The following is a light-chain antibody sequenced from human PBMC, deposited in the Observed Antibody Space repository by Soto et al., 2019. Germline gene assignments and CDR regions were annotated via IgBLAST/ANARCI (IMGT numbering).Light chain of an antibody. CDR3: QQYNSYRT. CDR2: DAS. V-gene: IGKV1-5*01. Sequence: DIQMTQSPSNLSASVGDRVTITCRASQSISSWLAWYQQKPGEAPKLLIYDASSLESGVPSRFSGSGSGTEFTLTISRLQPDDFASYYCQQYNSYRTFGQGTKVEIK. CDR1: QSISSW. J-gene: IGKJ1*01.